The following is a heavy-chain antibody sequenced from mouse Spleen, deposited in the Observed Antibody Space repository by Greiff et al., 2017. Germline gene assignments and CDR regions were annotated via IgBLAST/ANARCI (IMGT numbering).Heavy chain of an antibody. D-gene: IGHD2-3*01. CDR1: GFSLTSYG. V-gene: IGHV2-5*01. CDR2: IWRGGST. CDR3: AKGGDDGYYGWYFDV. J-gene: IGHJ1*01. Sequence: VQGVESGPGLVQPSQCLSITCTVSGFSLTSYGVHWVRQSPGKGLEWLGVIWRGGSTDYYAAFMSRLSITKDNSKSQVFFKMNSLQADEKAIYDCAKGGDDGYYGWYFDVWGAGTTVTVSS.